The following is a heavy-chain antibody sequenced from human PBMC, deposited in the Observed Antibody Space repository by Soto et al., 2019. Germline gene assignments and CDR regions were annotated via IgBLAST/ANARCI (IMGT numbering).Heavy chain of an antibody. J-gene: IGHJ6*02. V-gene: IGHV3-21*01. CDR2: ISSSSSYI. CDR3: ARGQVAAAGTRLYYYGMDV. CDR1: GFTFSSYS. Sequence: GGSLRLSCAASGFTFSSYSMNWVRQAPGKGLEWVSSISSSSSYIYYADSVKGRFTISRDNAKNSLYLQMNSLRAEDTAVYYCARGQVAAAGTRLYYYGMDVWGQGTTVTVSS. D-gene: IGHD6-13*01.